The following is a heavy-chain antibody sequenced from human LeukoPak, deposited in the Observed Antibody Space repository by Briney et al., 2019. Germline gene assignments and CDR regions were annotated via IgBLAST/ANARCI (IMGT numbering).Heavy chain of an antibody. D-gene: IGHD6-6*01. CDR1: GFTFSSYW. CDR2: IKQDGSEK. CDR3: ARRGGIAARLAYFQH. Sequence: SGGSLRLSCAASGFTFSSYWMSWVRQAPGKGLEWVANIKQDGSEKYYVDSVKGRFTISRDNAKNSLYLQMNSLRAEDTAVYYCARRGGIAARLAYFQHWGQGTLVTVSS. V-gene: IGHV3-7*01. J-gene: IGHJ1*01.